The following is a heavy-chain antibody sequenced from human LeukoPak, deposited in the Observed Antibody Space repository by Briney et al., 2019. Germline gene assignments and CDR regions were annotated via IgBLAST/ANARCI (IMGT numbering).Heavy chain of an antibody. CDR2: INHSGST. CDR3: ARDVGYSGSYYDY. CDR1: GGSFSGYY. Sequence: PSETLSLTCAVYGGSFSGYYWSWIRQPPGKGLEWIGEINHSGSTYYNPSLKSRVTISVDTSKNQFSLKLSSVTAADTAVYYCARDVGYSGSYYDYWGQGTLVTVSS. V-gene: IGHV4-34*01. J-gene: IGHJ4*02. D-gene: IGHD1-26*01.